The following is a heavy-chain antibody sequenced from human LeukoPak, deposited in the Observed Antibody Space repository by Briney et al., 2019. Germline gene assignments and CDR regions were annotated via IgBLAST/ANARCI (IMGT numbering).Heavy chain of an antibody. Sequence: PSETLSLTCTVSGGSISSYYWSWIRQPPGKGLEWIGYIYYSGSTIYNPSLKSRVTISVDTSKNQFSLKLSSVTAADTAVYYCARAPTLYYDFWSGYSGGGWFDPWGQGTLVTVSS. CDR1: GGSISSYY. V-gene: IGHV4-59*01. J-gene: IGHJ5*02. CDR2: IYYSGST. D-gene: IGHD3-3*01. CDR3: ARAPTLYYDFWSGYSGGGWFDP.